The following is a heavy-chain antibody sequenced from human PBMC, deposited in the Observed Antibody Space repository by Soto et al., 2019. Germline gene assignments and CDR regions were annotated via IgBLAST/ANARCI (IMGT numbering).Heavy chain of an antibody. CDR2: INHSGST. J-gene: IGHJ6*04. V-gene: IGHV4-34*01. CDR1: GGSISSYY. D-gene: IGHD1-26*01. CDR3: ASRYLVRYGLMDV. Sequence: SETLSLTCTVSGGSISSYYWSWIRQPPGKGLEWIGEINHSGSTNYNPSLKSRVTISVDTSKNQFSLKLSSVTAADTAVYYCASRYLVRYGLMDVWGKGTTVTVSS.